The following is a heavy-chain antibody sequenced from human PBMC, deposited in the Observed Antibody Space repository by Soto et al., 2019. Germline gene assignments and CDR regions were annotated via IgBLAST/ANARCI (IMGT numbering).Heavy chain of an antibody. V-gene: IGHV4-4*07. CDR2: IYSRGDT. Sequence: SETLSLTCSVSGGSMRSYYWSWLRQPAGKGLEWIGRIYSRGDTNYNPSVKSRVTMSVDTSKNEFSLRLNSVTAADTAVYYCAGIGEDVYYGMDVWGQGTTSPSP. D-gene: IGHD2-21*01. CDR3: AGIGEDVYYGMDV. J-gene: IGHJ6*02. CDR1: GGSMRSYY.